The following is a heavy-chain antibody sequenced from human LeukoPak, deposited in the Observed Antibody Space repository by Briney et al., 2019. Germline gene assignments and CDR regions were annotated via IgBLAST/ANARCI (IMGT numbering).Heavy chain of an antibody. D-gene: IGHD4-17*01. CDR2: IWYDGSNK. V-gene: IGHV3-33*08. Sequence: GGSLRLSCVASGFTFDDFAMHWVRQVPGKGLEWVAVIWYDGSNKYYADSVKGRFTISRDNSKNTLYLQMNSLRAEDTAVYYCARDPDYGDYYGMDVWGQGTTVTVSS. CDR3: ARDPDYGDYYGMDV. J-gene: IGHJ6*02. CDR1: GFTFDDFA.